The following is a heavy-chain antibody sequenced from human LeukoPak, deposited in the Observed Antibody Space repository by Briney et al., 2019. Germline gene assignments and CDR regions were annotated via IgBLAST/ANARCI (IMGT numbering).Heavy chain of an antibody. Sequence: GGSLRLSCTVSGFNFGDFAMSWVRQAPGKGLEWLGFIRSTIYRGTTDYAASVKGRFTISRDDSKSIAYLQMNSLKTEDTAMYYCTRDYPASFDVWGQGTLVTVSS. CDR1: GFNFGDFA. J-gene: IGHJ3*01. CDR3: TRDYPASFDV. CDR2: IRSTIYRGTT. V-gene: IGHV3-49*04.